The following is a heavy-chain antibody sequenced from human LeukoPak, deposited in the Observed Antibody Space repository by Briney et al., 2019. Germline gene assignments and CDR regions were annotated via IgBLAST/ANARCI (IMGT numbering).Heavy chain of an antibody. CDR3: ARYISQGYYFDY. CDR2: IYHSGST. CDR1: GYSIRSCYY. V-gene: IGHV4-38-2*01. Sequence: PSETLSLTCAVSGYSIRSCYYWGWIRQPPGKGLEWIGSIYHSGSTYYNPSLKSRVTISVDTSKNQFSLKLSSVTAADTAVYYCARYISQGYYFDYWGQGTLVTVSS. J-gene: IGHJ4*02.